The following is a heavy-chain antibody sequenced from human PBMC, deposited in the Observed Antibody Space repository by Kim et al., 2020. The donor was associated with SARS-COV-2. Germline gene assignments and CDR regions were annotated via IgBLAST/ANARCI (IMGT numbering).Heavy chain of an antibody. J-gene: IGHJ4*02. V-gene: IGHV1-8*03. CDR3: ARALRTINAFDF. Sequence: YAQKFQGRVTITRNTSIRTAYMELSSLRSDDTAVYYCARALRTINAFDFWGQGTLVTVSS.